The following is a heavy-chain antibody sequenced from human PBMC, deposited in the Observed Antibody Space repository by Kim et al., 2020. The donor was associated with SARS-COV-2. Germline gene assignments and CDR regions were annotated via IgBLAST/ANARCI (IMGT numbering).Heavy chain of an antibody. D-gene: IGHD3-9*01. CDR1: GFTFSSYA. CDR3: ARGGYYDIFDGMDV. J-gene: IGHJ6*02. CDR2: ISYDGSNK. Sequence: GGSLRLSCAASGFTFSSYAMHWVRQAPGKGLEWVAVISYDGSNKYYADSVKGRFTISRDNSKNTLYLQMNSLRAEDTAVYYCARGGYYDIFDGMDVWGQG. V-gene: IGHV3-30*04.